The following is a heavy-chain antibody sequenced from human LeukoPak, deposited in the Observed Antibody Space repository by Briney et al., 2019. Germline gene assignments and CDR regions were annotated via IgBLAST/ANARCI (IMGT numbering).Heavy chain of an antibody. Sequence: PSETLSLTCTVSGASISSTSYCWGWLRQPAGKGLEWIVHIHTSGSTNYNPSLKSRVTISVDTSKNQFSLKLSSVTAADTAVYYCARAVGGDGSGSLWGPGTLVTVSS. CDR3: ARAVGGDGSGSL. J-gene: IGHJ4*02. V-gene: IGHV4-61*09. D-gene: IGHD3-10*01. CDR2: IHTSGST. CDR1: GASISSTSYC.